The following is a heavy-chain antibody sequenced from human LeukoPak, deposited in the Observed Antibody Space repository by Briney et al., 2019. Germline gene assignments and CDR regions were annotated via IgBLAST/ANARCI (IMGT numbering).Heavy chain of an antibody. CDR3: AREYSRSVVAGSRPDL. V-gene: IGHV4-39*02. CDR1: GGSISSSSYH. CDR2: MYYRGTT. J-gene: IGHJ4*02. Sequence: SETLALTCSVSGGSISSSSYHWGWIRQSPGKGLEWLGSMYYRGTTYENSSLKSRLTLSIDTSNNHFSLKLTSVTAADTAVYFCAREYSRSVVAGSRPDLWGQGLLVTASS. D-gene: IGHD2-21*01.